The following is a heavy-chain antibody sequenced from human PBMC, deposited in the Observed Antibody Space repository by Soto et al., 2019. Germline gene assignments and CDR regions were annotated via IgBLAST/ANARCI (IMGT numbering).Heavy chain of an antibody. V-gene: IGHV2-26*01. CDR2: ILSNDEE. CDR3: ARIRGYCSGGSCYFYYFAMDV. J-gene: IGHJ6*02. Sequence: SGPTLVNPTETLTLTCTVSGFSLSDADAGVSWIRQPPGKALEWLAHILSNDEEVYSSSLRSRLTISKDTSRSQVVLTMSNMEPVDTATYYCARIRGYCSGGSCYFYYFAMDVWGQGTTVTVSS. CDR1: GFSLSDADAG. D-gene: IGHD2-15*01.